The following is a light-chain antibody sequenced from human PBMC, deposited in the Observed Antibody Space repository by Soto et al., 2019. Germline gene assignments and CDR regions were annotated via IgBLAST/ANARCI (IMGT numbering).Light chain of an antibody. CDR2: ATS. J-gene: IGKJ2*01. CDR1: QGIRNY. V-gene: IGKV1-17*01. CDR3: LQHNSYPYT. Sequence: DLQMTQSPFYLSASVGDRVTITCRASQGIRNYLGWFQQKPGEAPKRLIHATSSLEGGVPSRFSGSGSGTEFTLTISSLQPEDFATYYCLQHNSYPYTFGQGTKLEIK.